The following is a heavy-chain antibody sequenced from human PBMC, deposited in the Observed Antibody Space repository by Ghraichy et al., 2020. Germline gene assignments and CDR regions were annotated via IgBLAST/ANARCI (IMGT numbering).Heavy chain of an antibody. CDR1: GYTLTELS. Sequence: ASVKVSCKVSGYTLTELSMHWVRQAPGKGLEWMGGFDPEDGETIYAQKFQGRVTMTEDTSTDTAYMELSSLRSEDTAVYYCATSTKEWNYVAFDIWGQGTMVTVSS. J-gene: IGHJ3*02. CDR2: FDPEDGET. V-gene: IGHV1-24*01. D-gene: IGHD1-7*01. CDR3: ATSTKEWNYVAFDI.